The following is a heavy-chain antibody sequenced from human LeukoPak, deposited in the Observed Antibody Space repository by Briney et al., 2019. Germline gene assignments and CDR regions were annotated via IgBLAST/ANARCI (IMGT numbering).Heavy chain of an antibody. CDR1: GFTFSSYA. V-gene: IGHV3-23*01. D-gene: IGHD2-21*01. CDR3: VRRPIPSWFDP. J-gene: IGHJ5*02. CDR2: ISGSGGST. Sequence: PGGSLRLSCAASGFTFSSYAMSWVRQAPGKGLEWVSAISGSGGSTYYADSVKGRFTISRDNAKNSLYLQMNSLRAEDTAVYYCVRRPIPSWFDPWGQGTLVTVSS.